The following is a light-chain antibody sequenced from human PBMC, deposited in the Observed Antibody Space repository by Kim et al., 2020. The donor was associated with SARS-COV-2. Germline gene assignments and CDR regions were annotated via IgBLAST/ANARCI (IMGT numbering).Light chain of an antibody. V-gene: IGKV1-33*01. J-gene: IGKJ4*01. CDR3: QQLT. CDR1: QDISNY. CDR2: DAS. Sequence: PSSLSASVGDRVTITCQASQDISNYLNWYQQKPGKAPKFLIYDASNLETGVPSRFSGSGSGTDFTFTISSLQPEDIATYYCQQLTFGGGTKVDIK.